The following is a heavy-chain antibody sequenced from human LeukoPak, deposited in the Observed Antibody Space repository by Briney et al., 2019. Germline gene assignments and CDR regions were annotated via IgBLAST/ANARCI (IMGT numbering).Heavy chain of an antibody. CDR2: ISGSGSST. V-gene: IGHV3-23*01. Sequence: GGSLRLSCAASGFTFSSYEMNWVRQAPGKGLEWVSAISGSGSSTYYADSVKGRFTISRDNSKNTLYLQMNSLRAEDTAVYYCAKGGGDCYDCFDYWGKGTLVTVSS. J-gene: IGHJ4*02. CDR1: GFTFSSYE. D-gene: IGHD2-21*02. CDR3: AKGGGDCYDCFDY.